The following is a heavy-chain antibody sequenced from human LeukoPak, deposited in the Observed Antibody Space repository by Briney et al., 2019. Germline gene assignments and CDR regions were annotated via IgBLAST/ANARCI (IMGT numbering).Heavy chain of an antibody. V-gene: IGHV3-7*03. CDR1: GFSFSNYW. CDR3: AREEDVTNYYYGMDV. CDR2: IKQDGSEK. J-gene: IGHJ6*02. Sequence: GGSLRLSCAASGFSFSNYWMRWVRQAPGKGLEWVANIKQDGSEKHYVDSMKGRFTVSRDNAKNSLYLQINSLRVEDTAVYYCAREEDVTNYYYGMDVWGQGTTVTVSS.